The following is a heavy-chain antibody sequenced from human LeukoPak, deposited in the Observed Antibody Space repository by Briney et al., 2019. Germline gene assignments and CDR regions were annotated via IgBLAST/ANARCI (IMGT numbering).Heavy chain of an antibody. CDR3: ARDEYRSRWLHP. D-gene: IGHD4-11*01. V-gene: IGHV3-7*01. CDR1: GFTFSSYW. CDR2: IKGDGSEK. Sequence: PGGSLRLSCAASGFTFSSYWMSWVRLAPGKGREWVGNIKGDGSEKWYVDSVKGRFTISRDNAQNSVYLQMNSLRAEDTAVYYCARDEYRSRWLHPWGQGTLVTVTS. J-gene: IGHJ5*02.